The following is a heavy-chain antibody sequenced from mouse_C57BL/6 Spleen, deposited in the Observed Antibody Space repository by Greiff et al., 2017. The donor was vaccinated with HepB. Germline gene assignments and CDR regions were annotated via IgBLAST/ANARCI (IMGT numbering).Heavy chain of an antibody. Sequence: DVKLVESEGGLVQPGSSMKLSCTASGFTFSDYYMAWVRQVPEKGLEWVANINYDGSSTYYLDSLKSRFIISRDNAKNILYLQMSSLKSEDTATYYCARASTFITTVVAKPYWYFDVWGTGTTVTVSS. D-gene: IGHD1-1*01. J-gene: IGHJ1*03. V-gene: IGHV5-16*01. CDR1: GFTFSDYY. CDR2: INYDGSST. CDR3: ARASTFITTVVAKPYWYFDV.